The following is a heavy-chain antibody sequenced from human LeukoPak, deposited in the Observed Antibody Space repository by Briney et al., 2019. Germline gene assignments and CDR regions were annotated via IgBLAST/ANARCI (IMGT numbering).Heavy chain of an antibody. J-gene: IGHJ4*02. CDR2: IRYDGSNK. CDR1: GFTFNNYA. CDR3: AKDLSKGLLYRRGMYYFDY. D-gene: IGHD3-10*01. V-gene: IGHV3-30*02. Sequence: GGSLRLSCAASGFTFNNYAMSWVRQAPGKGLEWVAFIRYDGSNKYYADSVKGRFTISRDNSKNTLYLQMNSLRAEDTAVYYCAKDLSKGLLYRRGMYYFDYWGQGTLVTVSS.